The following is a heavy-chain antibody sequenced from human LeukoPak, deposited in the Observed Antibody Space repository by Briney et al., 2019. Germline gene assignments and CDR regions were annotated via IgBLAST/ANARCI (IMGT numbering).Heavy chain of an antibody. CDR1: GGSISSSSYY. CDR3: ARPSTLYAGFDY. D-gene: IGHD5/OR15-5a*01. CDR2: IYYSGST. Sequence: SETLSLTCTVSGGSISSSSYYWGWIRQPPGKGLECIVSIYYSGSTYYNPARKSTVTISVETSKHQFSLQLSSVTAADTAVYYCARPSTLYAGFDYWGQGTLVTVSS. V-gene: IGHV4-39*01. J-gene: IGHJ4*02.